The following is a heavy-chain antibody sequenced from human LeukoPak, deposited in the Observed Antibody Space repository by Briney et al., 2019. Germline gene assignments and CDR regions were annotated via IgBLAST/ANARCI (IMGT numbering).Heavy chain of an antibody. J-gene: IGHJ4*02. CDR2: MNPNSGNT. V-gene: IGHV1-8*02. Sequence: ASVKVSCKASGYTFTSYGISWVRQATGHGLEWMGWMNPNSGNTGYAQKFQGRVTMTRNTSISTAYRELSSLRSEDTAVYYCARGLRGEGYCSSTSCPDNDYWGQGTLVTVSS. D-gene: IGHD2-2*01. CDR3: ARGLRGEGYCSSTSCPDNDY. CDR1: GYTFTSYG.